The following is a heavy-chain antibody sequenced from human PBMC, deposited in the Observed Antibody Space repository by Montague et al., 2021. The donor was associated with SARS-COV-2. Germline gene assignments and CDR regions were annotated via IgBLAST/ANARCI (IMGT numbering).Heavy chain of an antibody. Sequence: SETLSLTCSVSGDSIGSKAYYWDWIRQSPGKGLEWIGTIYSGGTVSYSVTTYYNPSLNIRVTISVDTSKNQFSLKLTSVTASDTAVYYCAKRARHDYGGSHYFDYWGKGTLVTVSS. D-gene: IGHD4-23*01. CDR1: GDSIGSKAYY. CDR2: IYSGGTVSYSVTT. V-gene: IGHV4-39*01. J-gene: IGHJ4*02. CDR3: AKRARHDYGGSHYFDY.